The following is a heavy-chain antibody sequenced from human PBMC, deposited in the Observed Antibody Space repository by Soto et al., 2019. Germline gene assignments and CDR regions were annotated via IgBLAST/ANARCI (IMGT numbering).Heavy chain of an antibody. CDR2: IYKSGDK. V-gene: IGHV3-66*01. CDR3: ARGTVGTNPNWLGP. CDR1: GFTVSSSY. D-gene: IGHD1-26*01. J-gene: IGHJ5*02. Sequence: EVQLVESGGGLVQPGGSLRLSCAASGFTVSSSYLYWVRQAPGKGLEWVSSIYKSGDKYYADSVKGRFTISRDNYKSTLFLQMNSLRAEDTAVYYCARGTVGTNPNWLGPWGQGTLVTVSS.